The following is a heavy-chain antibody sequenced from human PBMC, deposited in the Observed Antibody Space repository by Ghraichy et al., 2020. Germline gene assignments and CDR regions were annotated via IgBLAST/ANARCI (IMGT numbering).Heavy chain of an antibody. CDR1: GFTFTRYA. D-gene: IGHD3-22*01. J-gene: IGHJ4*02. Sequence: LLLTCAASGFTFTRYAMSWVRQAPGKGLEWVSAISGGGDSTNYADSVKGRFTISRDNSRNTLYLGMNSLRVEDTATYYCAKKKDSSGYFNDWGQGTLVTVSS. CDR3: AKKKDSSGYFND. CDR2: ISGGGDST. V-gene: IGHV3-23*01.